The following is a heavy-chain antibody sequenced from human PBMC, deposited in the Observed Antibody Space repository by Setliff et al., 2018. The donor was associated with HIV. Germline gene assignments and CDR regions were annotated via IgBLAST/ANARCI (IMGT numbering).Heavy chain of an antibody. CDR3: ARILQVGSSTRYAFDV. D-gene: IGHD2-2*01. J-gene: IGHJ3*01. CDR1: GFMRTHW. CDR2: VNQDGDEM. Sequence: GESLKISCGASGFMRTHWMSWVRQSPGKGLEWVANVNQDGDEMYFLDSVKGRFTIYRDSTKNSLYLQMRSLRAEDTAVYYCARILQVGSSTRYAFDVWGQGTVVTVSS. V-gene: IGHV3-7*01.